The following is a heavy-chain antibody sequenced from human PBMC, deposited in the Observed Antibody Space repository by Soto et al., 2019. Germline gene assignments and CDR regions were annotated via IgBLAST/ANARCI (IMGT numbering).Heavy chain of an antibody. CDR1: GFTFRSYW. J-gene: IGHJ3*02. V-gene: IGHV3-7*05. CDR3: ARDKNVYDFFGADEAFDI. Sequence: EVQLVESGGGLVQPGGSLRLSCAASGFTFRSYWMSWVRQAPGKGLEWVASIKQDGSDKYYVESVKGRFTNFRDNAENSVDLLMNTLRAEDTAVYYCARDKNVYDFFGADEAFDIWGQGTMVTVSS. D-gene: IGHD3-3*01. CDR2: IKQDGSDK.